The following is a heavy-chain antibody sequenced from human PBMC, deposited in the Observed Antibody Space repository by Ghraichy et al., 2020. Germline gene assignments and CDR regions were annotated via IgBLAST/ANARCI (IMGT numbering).Heavy chain of an antibody. CDR3: ARSKGDCSSTSCYHLFGYYYYGMDV. V-gene: IGHV4-31*03. CDR2: IYYSGST. D-gene: IGHD2-2*01. Sequence: SETLSLTCTVSGGSISSGGYYWSWIRQHPGKGLEWIGYIYYSGSTYYNPSLKSRVTISVDTSKNQFSLKLSSVTAADTAVYYFARSKGDCSSTSCYHLFGYYYYGMDVWGQGTTVTVSS. CDR1: GGSISSGGYY. J-gene: IGHJ6*02.